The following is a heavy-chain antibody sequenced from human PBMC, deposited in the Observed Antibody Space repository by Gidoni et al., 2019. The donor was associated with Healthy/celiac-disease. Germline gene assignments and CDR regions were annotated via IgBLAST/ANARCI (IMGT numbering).Heavy chain of an antibody. Sequence: QVQLQESGPGLVTPSETLSLTCTVSGGSISSYYWSWIRQPPGKGLEWIGYIYYSGSTNYNPSLKSRVTISVDTSKNQFSLKLSSVTAADTAVYYCARDKPYGDYGEFDYWGQGTLVTVSS. J-gene: IGHJ4*02. CDR3: ARDKPYGDYGEFDY. V-gene: IGHV4-59*01. CDR2: IYYSGST. D-gene: IGHD4-17*01. CDR1: GGSISSYY.